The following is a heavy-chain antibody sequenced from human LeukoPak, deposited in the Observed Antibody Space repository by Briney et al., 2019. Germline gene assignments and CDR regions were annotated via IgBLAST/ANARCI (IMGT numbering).Heavy chain of an antibody. CDR2: ISAYNGNT. J-gene: IGHJ4*02. V-gene: IGHV1-18*01. CDR1: GYSFTSYG. CDR3: ARARSVQLWLNY. D-gene: IGHD5-18*01. Sequence: GESLKISCKGSGYSFTSYGISWVRQAPGQGLEWMEWISAYNGNTNYAQKLQGRVTMTTDTSTSTAYMELRSLRSDDTAVYYCARARSVQLWLNYWGQETLVTVSS.